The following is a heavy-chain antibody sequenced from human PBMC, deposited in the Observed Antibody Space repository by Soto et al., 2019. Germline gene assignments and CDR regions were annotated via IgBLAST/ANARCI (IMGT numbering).Heavy chain of an antibody. D-gene: IGHD6-13*01. CDR1: GFTFSSYE. CDR2: ISSSGSTI. V-gene: IGHV3-48*03. J-gene: IGHJ4*02. Sequence: GGSLRLSCAASGFTFSSYEMNWVRQAPGKGLEWVSYISSSGSTIYYADSVKGRFTISRDNAKNSLYLQMNSLRAEDTAVYYCASKAAAVHFDYWGQGTLVTVSS. CDR3: ASKAAAVHFDY.